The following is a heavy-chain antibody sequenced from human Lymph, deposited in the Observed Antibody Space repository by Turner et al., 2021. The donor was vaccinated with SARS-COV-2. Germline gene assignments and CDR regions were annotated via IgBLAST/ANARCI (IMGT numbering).Heavy chain of an antibody. CDR1: GYTLTELS. CDR2: FDHEDGET. Sequence: QVQLVQSGAEVKKPGASMKVSCKVSGYTLTELSMHWVRQAPGKGLEWVGGFDHEDGETIYAQKFQGRVTMTEDTSTDTVYMELSSLRSEDTAVYYCATVLCSGGSCYYYGMDVWGQGTTVTVSS. CDR3: ATVLCSGGSCYYYGMDV. J-gene: IGHJ6*02. D-gene: IGHD2-15*01. V-gene: IGHV1-24*01.